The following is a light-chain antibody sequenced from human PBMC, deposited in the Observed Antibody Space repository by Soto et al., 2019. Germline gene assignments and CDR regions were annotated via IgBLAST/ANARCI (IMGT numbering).Light chain of an antibody. CDR2: DAS. CDR1: QSVSTS. CDR3: QQYSNWPPVIT. Sequence: EKVMTQSPETLSVSPGERATLSCRASQSVSTSLAWYQQKPGQAPRLLIYDASTRATGIPARFSGSGSGTEFTLTIGSLQSEDFAIYYCQQYSNWPPVITFGQGTRLEMK. V-gene: IGKV3-15*01. J-gene: IGKJ5*01.